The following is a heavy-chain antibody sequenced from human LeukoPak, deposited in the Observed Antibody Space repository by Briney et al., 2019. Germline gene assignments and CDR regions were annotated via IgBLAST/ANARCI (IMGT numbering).Heavy chain of an antibody. V-gene: IGHV3-66*01. CDR3: ARGLRYYDSTGYYGGAFDI. CDR2: IYIGVST. D-gene: IGHD3-22*01. J-gene: IGHJ3*02. Sequence: GGSLRLSCAASGFTVSSNYMSLVRQAPGKWLEWVSIIYIGVSTHYADSVKGRLTISRDNSKHKLYLQMNSLRAEDTGVYYCARGLRYYDSTGYYGGAFDIWGQGTMVTVSS. CDR1: GFTVSSNY.